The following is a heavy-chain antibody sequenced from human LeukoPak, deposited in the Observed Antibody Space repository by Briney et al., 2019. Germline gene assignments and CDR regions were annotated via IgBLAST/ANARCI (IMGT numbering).Heavy chain of an antibody. V-gene: IGHV4-59*08. CDR3: AGAYSGSSGVFDY. CDR2: IYYSGST. J-gene: IGHJ4*02. D-gene: IGHD3-10*01. Sequence: SETLSLTCTVSGGSISSYYWSWIRQPPGKGLEWIGYIYYSGSTNYNPSLKSRVTISVDTSKNQFSLKLSSVTAADTAVYYCAGAYSGSSGVFDYWGQGTLVTVSS. CDR1: GGSISSYY.